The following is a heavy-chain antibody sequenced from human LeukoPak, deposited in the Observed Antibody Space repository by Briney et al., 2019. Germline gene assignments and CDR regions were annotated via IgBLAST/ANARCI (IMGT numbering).Heavy chain of an antibody. CDR3: AKRSQGSRFDY. CDR2: ISYDGSNK. D-gene: IGHD2-15*01. V-gene: IGHV3-30*18. Sequence: GGSLRLSCAASGFTFSSYGMHWVRQAPGKWLEWVAVISYDGSNKYYADSVKGRFTISRDNSKNTLYLQMNSLRAEDTAVYYCAKRSQGSRFDYWGQRTLVTVSS. CDR1: GFTFSSYG. J-gene: IGHJ4*02.